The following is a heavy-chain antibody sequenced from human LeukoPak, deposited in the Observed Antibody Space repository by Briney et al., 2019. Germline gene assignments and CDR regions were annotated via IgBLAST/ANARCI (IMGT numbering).Heavy chain of an antibody. CDR1: GFAFSDSW. D-gene: IGHD1-1*01. V-gene: IGHV3-7*03. CDR2: IQQNGIEK. Sequence: GALGLSCAASGFAFSDSWISWVRPAPRKGLEWVASIQQNGIEKYYVDSVKGRFTISRDNAKNSLDLQMNSLTAEDTAVYYCARDRDGKDYWGQGTLVTVSS. CDR3: ARDRDGKDY. J-gene: IGHJ4*02.